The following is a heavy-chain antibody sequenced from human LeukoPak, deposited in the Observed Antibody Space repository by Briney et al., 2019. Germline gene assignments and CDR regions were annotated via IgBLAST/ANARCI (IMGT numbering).Heavy chain of an antibody. CDR2: IKRDGSEK. J-gene: IGHJ4*02. CDR3: AKAVVLRFLEWFYFDY. V-gene: IGHV3-7*03. D-gene: IGHD3-3*01. Sequence: GRSLSLSCAASGFSFSSHWMGWVRQAPRKGREWLSNIKRDGSEKYYVDSVKGRFTISIDNAKNSLFLEMNSLRTEDTAVYYCAKAVVLRFLEWFYFDYWGQGTLVTVSS. CDR1: GFSFSSHW.